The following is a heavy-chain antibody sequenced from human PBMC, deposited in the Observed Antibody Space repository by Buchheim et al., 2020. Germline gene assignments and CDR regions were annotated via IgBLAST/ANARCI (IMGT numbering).Heavy chain of an antibody. CDR1: GFTFSDYY. D-gene: IGHD3-3*01. J-gene: IGHJ5*02. Sequence: VQLLESGGGLVKPGGSLRLSCAASGFTFSDYYMSWIRQAPGKGLEWVSYISSSSSYTNYADSVKGRFTISRDNAKNSLYLQMNSLRAEDTAVYYCARDSLPYDFWSGYYPYNWFNPWGQGTL. CDR3: ARDSLPYDFWSGYYPYNWFNP. CDR2: ISSSSSYT. V-gene: IGHV3-11*05.